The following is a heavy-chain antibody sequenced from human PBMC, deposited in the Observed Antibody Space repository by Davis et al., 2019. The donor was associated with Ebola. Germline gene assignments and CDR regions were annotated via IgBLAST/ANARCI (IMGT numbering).Heavy chain of an antibody. D-gene: IGHD6-6*01. V-gene: IGHV4-4*08. J-gene: IGHJ6*02. CDR3: ARDMYSSSRGYYYYGMDV. CDR1: GGSISSYY. CDR2: IYYSGST. Sequence: SETLSLTCTVSGGSISSYYWSWIRQPPGKGLEWIGYIYYSGSTNYNPSLKSRVTISVDTSKNQFSLKLSSVTAADTAVYYCARDMYSSSRGYYYYGMDVWGQGTTVTVSS.